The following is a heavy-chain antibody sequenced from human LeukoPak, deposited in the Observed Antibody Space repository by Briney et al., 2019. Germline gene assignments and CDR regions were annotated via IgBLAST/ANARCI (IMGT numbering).Heavy chain of an antibody. V-gene: IGHV1-69*05. CDR1: GGTFSSYA. CDR3: ARDRGDHYYSDY. Sequence: SVNVSCKASGGTFSSYAISWVRQAPGQGLEWMGRIIPIFGTANYAQKFQGRVTITTDESTSTAYIELSSLRSEDTAVYYCARDRGDHYYSDYWGQGTLVTVPS. D-gene: IGHD2-21*02. J-gene: IGHJ4*02. CDR2: IIPIFGTA.